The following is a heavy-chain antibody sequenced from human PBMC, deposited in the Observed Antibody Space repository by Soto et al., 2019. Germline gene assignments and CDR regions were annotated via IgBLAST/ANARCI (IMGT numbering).Heavy chain of an antibody. CDR2: INHSGST. D-gene: IGHD5-18*01. CDR3: ARGRPRGYSYGYGDY. J-gene: IGHJ4*02. Sequence: SETLSLTCAVYGGSFSGYYWSWIRQPPGKGLEWIGEINHSGSTNYNPSLKSRVTISVDTSKNQFSLKLSSVTAADTAVYYCARGRPRGYSYGYGDYWGQGTLVTSPQ. V-gene: IGHV4-34*01. CDR1: GGSFSGYY.